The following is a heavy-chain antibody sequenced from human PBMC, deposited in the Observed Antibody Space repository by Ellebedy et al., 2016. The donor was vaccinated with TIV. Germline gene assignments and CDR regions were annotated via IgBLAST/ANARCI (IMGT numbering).Heavy chain of an antibody. J-gene: IGHJ1*01. D-gene: IGHD3-3*01. V-gene: IGHV4-30-4*01. CDR1: GGSVSSGDYY. CDR2: IYYSGST. CDR3: ARFFGTVARNLPGIDDLPRYFQH. Sequence: LRLXCTVSGGSVSSGDYYWSWIRQPPGKGLEWIGYIYYSGSTYYNPSLKSRVTISVDTSKNQFSLKLSSVTAADTAVYYCARFFGTVARNLPGIDDLPRYFQHWGQGTLVTVSS.